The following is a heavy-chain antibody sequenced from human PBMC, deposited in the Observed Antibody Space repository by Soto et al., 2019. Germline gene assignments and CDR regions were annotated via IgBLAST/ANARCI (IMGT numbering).Heavy chain of an antibody. J-gene: IGHJ4*02. CDR3: VKDVEWSLDF. Sequence: PGGSLRLSCAASGFTFGSYWMNWVRQAPGRGMEWVAKINEDGRDKYFADSVMGRSTISRDNARNSVFLEMSSLRAEDTAIYYCVKDVEWSLDFWGQGALVTVSS. CDR1: GFTFGSYW. V-gene: IGHV3-7*03. D-gene: IGHD3-3*01. CDR2: INEDGRDK.